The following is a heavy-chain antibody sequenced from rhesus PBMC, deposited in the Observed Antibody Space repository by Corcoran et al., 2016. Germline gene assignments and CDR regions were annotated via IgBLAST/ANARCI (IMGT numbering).Heavy chain of an antibody. CDR2: VSGSSVST. V-gene: IGHV4-147*01. CDR3: ARDAVSLDV. Sequence: QVQLQESGPGLVKPSETLSLTCTVSGISITTNYWTWIRQSPGKGLEWIGYVSGSSVSTSDNPSLNGRVTISKDTSENQFYRRLNSMTAADTAVYYCARDAVSLDVWGRGLLVTVSS. CDR1: GISITTNY. J-gene: IGHJ5-2*02.